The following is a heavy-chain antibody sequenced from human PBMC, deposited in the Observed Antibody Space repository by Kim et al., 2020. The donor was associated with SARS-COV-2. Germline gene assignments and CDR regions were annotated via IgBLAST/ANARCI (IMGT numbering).Heavy chain of an antibody. V-gene: IGHV3-30*18. D-gene: IGHD6-13*01. CDR1: GFTFSSYG. Sequence: GGSLRLSCAASGFTFSSYGMHWVRQAPGKGLEWVAVISCDGSNKYYADSVKGRFTISRDNSKNTLYLQMNSLRAEDTAVYYCAKQVELVRWDYYYYGMDGWGQRTTLTVSS. CDR2: ISCDGSNK. J-gene: IGHJ6*01. CDR3: AKQVELVRWDYYYYGMDG.